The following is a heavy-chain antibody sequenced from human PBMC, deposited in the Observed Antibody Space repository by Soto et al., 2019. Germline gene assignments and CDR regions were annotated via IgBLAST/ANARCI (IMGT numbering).Heavy chain of an antibody. Sequence: ASLKFSCKTSGYTYTNYGITWVLQAPGQGLEWMGWISAYNGDTHYAQRLQGRVTMTTDTSTSTAYMGLRSLRSDDTAVYYCARVEDYFDSSGYAQWGQGTLVTVSS. CDR2: ISAYNGDT. D-gene: IGHD3-22*01. CDR3: ARVEDYFDSSGYAQ. CDR1: GYTYTNYG. V-gene: IGHV1-18*01. J-gene: IGHJ4*02.